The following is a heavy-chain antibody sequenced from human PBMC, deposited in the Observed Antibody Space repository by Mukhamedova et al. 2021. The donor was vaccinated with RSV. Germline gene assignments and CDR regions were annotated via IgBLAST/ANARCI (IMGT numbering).Heavy chain of an antibody. CDR1: G. D-gene: IGHD4-11*01. CDR3: ARAYVLQSDYYYYGMDV. Sequence: GISWVRQAPGQGLEWMGWISAYNGNTNYAQKLQGRVTMTTDTSTSTAYMELRSLRSDDTAVYYCARAYVLQSDYYYYGMDVWGQGT. V-gene: IGHV1-18*01. CDR2: ISAYNGNT. J-gene: IGHJ6*02.